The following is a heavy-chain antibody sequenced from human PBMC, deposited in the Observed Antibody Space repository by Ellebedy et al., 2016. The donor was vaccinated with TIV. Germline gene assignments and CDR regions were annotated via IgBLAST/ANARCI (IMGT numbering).Heavy chain of an antibody. CDR2: IATDGSST. CDR1: GFTFSGYW. Sequence: GESLKISCAASGFTFSGYWMHWVRQPPGKGLVWVSRIATDGSSTTYADSVKGRFSISRDNAKNTLYLHMSSLRAEDTAVYYCVRDKQEYGGGYYFDGMDVWGQGTMVTISS. V-gene: IGHV3-74*01. J-gene: IGHJ6*02. D-gene: IGHD4-23*01. CDR3: VRDKQEYGGGYYFDGMDV.